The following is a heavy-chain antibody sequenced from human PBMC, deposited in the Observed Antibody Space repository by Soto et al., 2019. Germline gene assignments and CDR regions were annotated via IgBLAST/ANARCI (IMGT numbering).Heavy chain of an antibody. CDR2: IIPIFGTA. CDR3: ARKSRYCSGGSCYFLPGIDY. CDR1: GGTFSSYA. D-gene: IGHD2-15*01. V-gene: IGHV1-69*12. Sequence: QVQLVQSGAEVKKPGSSVKVSCKASGGTFSSYAISWVRQAPGQGLEWMGGIIPIFGTANYAQKFQGRVTITADESTSTASMELSSLSSEETAVYYCARKSRYCSGGSCYFLPGIDYWGQGTLVTVSS. J-gene: IGHJ4*02.